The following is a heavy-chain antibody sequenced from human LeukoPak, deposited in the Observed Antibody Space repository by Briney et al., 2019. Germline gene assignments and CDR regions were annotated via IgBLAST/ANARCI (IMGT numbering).Heavy chain of an antibody. CDR1: GFTFTKYE. Sequence: GRSLRLSCAASGFTFTKYEMNWVRQAPGKGLEWISYISGGNNAIYYADSVKGRFTISRDNGKNSLYLHMSSLRADDTAIYYCATETEYSNYDAFDIWGQGTMVTVSS. CDR3: ATETEYSNYDAFDI. D-gene: IGHD4-11*01. J-gene: IGHJ3*02. V-gene: IGHV3-48*03. CDR2: ISGGNNAI.